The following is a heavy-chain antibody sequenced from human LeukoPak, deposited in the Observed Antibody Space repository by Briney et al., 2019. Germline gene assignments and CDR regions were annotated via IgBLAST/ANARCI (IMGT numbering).Heavy chain of an antibody. CDR2: IFYSGST. Sequence: PSETLSLTCEVSGDSIGRSGYYWIWIRQPPGKGLEWIGSIFYSGSTYYSSSLKSRLTISLDTSKNSFSLKLTSVTAADTSVYYCARQREEGMLFSPIDHWGQGSLVAVSS. CDR3: ARQREEGMLFSPIDH. CDR1: GDSIGRSGYY. D-gene: IGHD3-10*01. J-gene: IGHJ4*02. V-gene: IGHV4-39*01.